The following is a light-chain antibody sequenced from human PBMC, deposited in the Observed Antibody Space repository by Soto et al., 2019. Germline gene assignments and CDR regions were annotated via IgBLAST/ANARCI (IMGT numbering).Light chain of an antibody. CDR3: SSFTSDRIYV. J-gene: IGLJ1*01. CDR2: GVT. V-gene: IGLV2-14*03. Sequence: QSMLTQPTSVSGSPGQSITISCTGNHNDIGTYDYVSWYQQHPGRAPRLLIYGVTTRPSGISDRFSASKSGLTASLTISGLQPEDEADYYCSSFTSDRIYVFGPGTKLTVL. CDR1: HNDIGTYDY.